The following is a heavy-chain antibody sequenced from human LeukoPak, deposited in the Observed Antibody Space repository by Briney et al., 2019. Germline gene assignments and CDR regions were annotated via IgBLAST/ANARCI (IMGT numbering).Heavy chain of an antibody. CDR2: IYYSGST. CDR1: GGSISSYY. J-gene: IGHJ4*02. D-gene: IGHD6-13*01. CDR3: ARGPGYSSSWYYDY. Sequence: SETLSLTCTVSGGSISSYYWSWIRQPPGKGLEWIGYIYYSGSTNYNPSLKSRVTISVDTSKNQFSLKPSSVTAADTAVYYCARGPGYSSSWYYDYWGQGTLVTVSS. V-gene: IGHV4-59*01.